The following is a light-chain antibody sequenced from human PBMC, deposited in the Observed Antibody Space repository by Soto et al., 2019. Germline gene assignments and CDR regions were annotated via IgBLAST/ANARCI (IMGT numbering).Light chain of an antibody. J-gene: IGKJ2*01. CDR1: QSVSSSY. Sequence: EIVLTQSPGTLSLSPGERATLSCRASQSVSSSYLAWYQQKPGQAPRLLIYDASSRATGIPDTFSGSESGTVFSITIISLEPEDLAVDYCQQYGSSLYTFGQGTKLEIK. CDR2: DAS. CDR3: QQYGSSLYT. V-gene: IGKV3-20*01.